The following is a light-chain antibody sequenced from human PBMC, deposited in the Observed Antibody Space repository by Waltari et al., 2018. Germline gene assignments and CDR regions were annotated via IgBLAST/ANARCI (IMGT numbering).Light chain of an antibody. J-gene: IGLJ1*01. CDR3: QVWDIDSDHPV. CDR2: DDS. CDR1: NLGRKN. Sequence: SFVLTQPPSVSVAPGQTARITCGANNLGRKNVHWYQQKSGQAPVLVVYDDSDRPSGIPERFSSSNSGNTATLTISRVEAGDEADFYCQVWDIDSDHPVFGTGTTVTVL. V-gene: IGLV3-21*02.